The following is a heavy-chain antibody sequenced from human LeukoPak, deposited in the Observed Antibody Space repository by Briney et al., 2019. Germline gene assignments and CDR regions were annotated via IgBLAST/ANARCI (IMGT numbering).Heavy chain of an antibody. Sequence: SETLSLTCTVSGGSISSYYWSWLRQPAGKGLEWIGRIYTSGSTNYNPSLKSRVTMSVDTSKNQFSLKLSSVTAADTAVYYCARNNYDKYYYYCMDVWGKGTAVTVSS. V-gene: IGHV4-4*07. CDR3: ARNNYDKYYYYCMDV. CDR1: GGSISSYY. J-gene: IGHJ6*03. D-gene: IGHD1-1*01. CDR2: IYTSGST.